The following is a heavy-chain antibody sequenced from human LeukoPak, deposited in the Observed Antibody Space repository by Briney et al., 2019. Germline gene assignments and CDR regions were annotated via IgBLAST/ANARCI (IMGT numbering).Heavy chain of an antibody. CDR2: IYYSGST. D-gene: IGHD1-26*01. CDR1: GASISSCY. J-gene: IGHJ4*02. V-gene: IGHV4-59*01. Sequence: SETLSLTCTVSGASISSCYWSWIRQPPGKGLEWIAYIYYSGSTNYNPSFKSRVTISADTSKNQFSLKVSSVTAADTAVYYCARGPHSGSYYFDYWGQGTLVTVSS. CDR3: ARGPHSGSYYFDY.